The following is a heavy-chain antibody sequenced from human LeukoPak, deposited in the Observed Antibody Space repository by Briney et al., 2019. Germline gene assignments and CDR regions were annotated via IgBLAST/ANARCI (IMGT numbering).Heavy chain of an antibody. V-gene: IGHV1-69*05. CDR2: IIPLFRSA. J-gene: IGHJ3*02. Sequence: SVKVSCKAPGGAFSSNSITWVRQAPGQGLEWMGRIIPLFRSADYAQKFQGRATLTTDESMTTAYMELSSLRSEDTAVYYCARIRGRGYYYDSSAYDAAFDIWGQGTKVTVSS. CDR3: ARIRGRGYYYDSSAYDAAFDI. CDR1: GGAFSSNS. D-gene: IGHD3-22*01.